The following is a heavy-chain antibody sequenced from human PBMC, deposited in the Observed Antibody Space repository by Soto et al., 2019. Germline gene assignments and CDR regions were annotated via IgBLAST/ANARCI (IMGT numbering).Heavy chain of an antibody. Sequence: VQLVESGGGLVKPGGSLRLSCAASGFTFSSYSMNWVRQAPGKGLEWVSSISSSSSYIYYADSVKGRFTISRDNAKNSLYLQMNSLRAEDTAVYYCARGRGYCSGGSCFPGEWGQGTLVTVSS. CDR1: GFTFSSYS. CDR3: ARGRGYCSGGSCFPGE. V-gene: IGHV3-21*01. J-gene: IGHJ4*02. CDR2: ISSSSSYI. D-gene: IGHD2-15*01.